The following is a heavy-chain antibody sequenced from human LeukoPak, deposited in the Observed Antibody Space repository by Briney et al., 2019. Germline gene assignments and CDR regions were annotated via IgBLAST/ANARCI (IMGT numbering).Heavy chain of an antibody. CDR2: ISSSSSYI. D-gene: IGHD5-24*01. V-gene: IGHV3-21*01. J-gene: IGHJ4*02. CDR3: ARGQAGYNWGPDY. Sequence: GGSLRLSCAASGFTFSSYSMNWVRQAPGKGLEWVSSISSSSSYIYYADSVKGRFTISRDNAKNSLYLQMNSLRAEDTAVYCCARGQAGYNWGPDYWGQGTLITVSS. CDR1: GFTFSSYS.